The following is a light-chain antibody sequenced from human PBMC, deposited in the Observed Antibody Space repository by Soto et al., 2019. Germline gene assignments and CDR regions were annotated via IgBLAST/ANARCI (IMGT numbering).Light chain of an antibody. V-gene: IGKV1-33*01. CDR2: DAS. CDR3: QQYDNLFT. J-gene: IGKJ5*01. Sequence: DIQITQSPSSLSASVGDRVTITCQASQDITMYLNWYKQKPGKAPKLLIYDASNLQTGVPSRFSGSGYGTDFTFTIRSLKPEDIATDYCQQYDNLFTFGQGTRLEIK. CDR1: QDITMY.